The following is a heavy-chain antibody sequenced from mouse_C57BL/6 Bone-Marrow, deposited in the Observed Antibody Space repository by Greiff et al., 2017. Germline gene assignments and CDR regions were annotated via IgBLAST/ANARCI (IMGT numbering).Heavy chain of an antibody. Sequence: EVQLVESGGGLVKPGGSLKLSCAASGFTFSSYAMSWVRQTPEKRLEWVATISDGGSYTYYPDNVKGRFTISRDNAKNNLYLQMSHLKSEDTAMYYCARDTIVTTRDVWGTGTTVTVSS. J-gene: IGHJ1*03. V-gene: IGHV5-4*01. CDR2: ISDGGSYT. CDR1: GFTFSSYA. CDR3: ARDTIVTTRDV. D-gene: IGHD2-5*01.